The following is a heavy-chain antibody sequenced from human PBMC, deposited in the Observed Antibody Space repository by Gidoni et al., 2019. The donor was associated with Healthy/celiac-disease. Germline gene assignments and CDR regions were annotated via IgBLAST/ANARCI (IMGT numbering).Heavy chain of an antibody. CDR2: ISYDGSNK. CDR1: GFTFSSYA. Sequence: QVQLVESGGGVVQPGRSLRLSCAASGFTFSSYAMHWVRQAPGKGLEWVAVISYDGSNKYYADSVKGRFTISRDNSKNTLYLQMNSLRAEDTAVYYCARTKFTVTTAGNFFSWGQGTLVTVSS. CDR3: ARTKFTVTTAGNFFS. D-gene: IGHD4-17*01. V-gene: IGHV3-30-3*01. J-gene: IGHJ4*02.